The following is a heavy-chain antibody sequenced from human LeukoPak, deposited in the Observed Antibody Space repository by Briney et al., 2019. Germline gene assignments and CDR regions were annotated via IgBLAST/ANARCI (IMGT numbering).Heavy chain of an antibody. CDR1: GYTFTSYY. V-gene: IGHV1-46*01. J-gene: IGHJ4*02. CDR2: INPSGGST. Sequence: ASVTVSCTASGYTFTSYYMHWVRQAPGQGLEWMGIINPSGGSTSYAQKFQGRVTMTRDTSTSTVYMELSSLRSEDTAVYYCARGAGSYYATEYYFDYWGQGTLVTVSS. D-gene: IGHD1-26*01. CDR3: ARGAGSYYATEYYFDY.